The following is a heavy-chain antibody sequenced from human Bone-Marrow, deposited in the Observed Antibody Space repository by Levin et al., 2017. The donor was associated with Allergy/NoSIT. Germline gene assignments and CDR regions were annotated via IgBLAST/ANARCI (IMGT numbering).Heavy chain of an antibody. CDR1: GFTFSSYA. CDR2: IGSSGATT. CDR3: ARGWSTYYFDY. V-gene: IGHV3-23*01. J-gene: IGHJ4*02. D-gene: IGHD2-15*01. Sequence: GGSLRLSCAASGFTFSSYAMRWVRQAPGKGLEWVSAIGSSGATTYYADSVKGRFTISRDNSKNTLYLQMNSLRAEDTAVYYCARGWSTYYFDYWGQGTLVTVSS.